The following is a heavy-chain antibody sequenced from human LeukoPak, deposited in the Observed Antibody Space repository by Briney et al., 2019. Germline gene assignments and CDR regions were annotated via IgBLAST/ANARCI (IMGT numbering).Heavy chain of an antibody. CDR3: ARHTTLDP. Sequence: GGSLRLSCDVSGFTLSDYWKSWVRQAPGKGLEWVANIKQDGDEKHYVDSVKGRFTISRDNAKNSLFLQMDSLRVEDTAVYYCARHTTLDPWGQGALVTVSS. J-gene: IGHJ5*02. V-gene: IGHV3-7*01. D-gene: IGHD1-14*01. CDR2: IKQDGDEK. CDR1: GFTLSDYW.